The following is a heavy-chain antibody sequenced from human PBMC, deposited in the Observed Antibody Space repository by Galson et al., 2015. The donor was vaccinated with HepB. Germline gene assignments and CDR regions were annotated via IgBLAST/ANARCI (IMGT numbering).Heavy chain of an antibody. V-gene: IGHV3-23*01. CDR2: ISNSGGSK. Sequence: SLRLSCAASGFDFDKYAMSWVRQAPGKGLEWVSGISNSGGSKEYADSVKGRFTISRDNYKNTLYLQSNSLRPEDTALYYCAKDTREYIGSYSHDAFDIWGQGTMVTVSS. CDR1: GFDFDKYA. CDR3: AKDTREYIGSYSHDAFDI. D-gene: IGHD1-26*01. J-gene: IGHJ3*02.